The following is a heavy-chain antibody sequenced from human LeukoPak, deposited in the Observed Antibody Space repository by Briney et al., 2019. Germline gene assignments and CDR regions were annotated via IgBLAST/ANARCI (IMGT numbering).Heavy chain of an antibody. CDR1: GGSIGSGTHY. Sequence: SETLSLTCTVSGGSIGSGTHYYNWIRQHPGKGLEWIGYIYYTGITSYNPSLKSRVTMSVNTSMNQVSLKVTSLTAADTAVYYCAASSGVTLGRFWGQGALVTVSS. D-gene: IGHD3-16*01. J-gene: IGHJ4*02. CDR3: AASSGVTLGRF. V-gene: IGHV4-31*03. CDR2: IYYTGIT.